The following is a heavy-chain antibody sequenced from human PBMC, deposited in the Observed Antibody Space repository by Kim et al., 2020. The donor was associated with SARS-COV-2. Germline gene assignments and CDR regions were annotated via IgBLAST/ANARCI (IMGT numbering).Heavy chain of an antibody. D-gene: IGHD1-26*01. CDR1: GASINTFY. CDR3: ARDLGISGTDFHYFYGLDV. Sequence: SETLSLTCTVSGASINTFYWSWLRQAPGKGLEWIGYVFQSGRTKYNPSLKSRVTMSLDTAKNQFSLKLKSVTAADTAIYFCARDLGISGTDFHYFYGLDV. V-gene: IGHV4-59*13. CDR2: VFQSGRT. J-gene: IGHJ6*01.